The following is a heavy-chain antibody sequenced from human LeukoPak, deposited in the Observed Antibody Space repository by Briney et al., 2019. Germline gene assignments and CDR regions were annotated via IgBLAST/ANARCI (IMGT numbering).Heavy chain of an antibody. D-gene: IGHD3-3*01. CDR3: SRARTDYDFWSGPLGY. Sequence: GGSLRLSCAASGYTVSSNYMSWVRQAPGKGLEWVSIIYSGGSTFYADSVKGRFTISRDNSKNTLYLQMNSLRAEDTAVYYCSRARTDYDFWSGPLGYWGQGTLVTVSS. J-gene: IGHJ4*02. V-gene: IGHV3-53*01. CDR1: GYTVSSNY. CDR2: IYSGGST.